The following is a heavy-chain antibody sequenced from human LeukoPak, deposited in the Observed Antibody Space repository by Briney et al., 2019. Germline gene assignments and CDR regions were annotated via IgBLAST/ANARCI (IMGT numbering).Heavy chain of an antibody. CDR3: ASSRRGLAAARKGWFDP. CDR1: GFTISSYY. Sequence: GGSLRLSCAASGFTISSYYMAWFRQAPGKGLEWVSVIYHSGNTYYADSVKGRFTISRDNSKNTLYLQMNSLRAEDTAVYYCASSRRGLAAARKGWFDPWGQGTLVTVSS. CDR2: IYHSGNT. D-gene: IGHD6-13*01. J-gene: IGHJ5*02. V-gene: IGHV3-53*01.